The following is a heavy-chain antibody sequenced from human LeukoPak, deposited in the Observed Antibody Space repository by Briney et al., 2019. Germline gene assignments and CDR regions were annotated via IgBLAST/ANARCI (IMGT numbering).Heavy chain of an antibody. D-gene: IGHD1-26*01. CDR3: ARGEVLFSLDY. V-gene: IGHV1-2*02. Sequence: ASVKVCCKASGYTFTDYYMHWVRQAPGQGLEWMGWINPNSGGTNYAQKFQGRVTVTRDTSISTAYMELRRLKSDDTALYYCARGEVLFSLDYWGQGTPVTVSS. CDR1: GYTFTDYY. J-gene: IGHJ4*02. CDR2: INPNSGGT.